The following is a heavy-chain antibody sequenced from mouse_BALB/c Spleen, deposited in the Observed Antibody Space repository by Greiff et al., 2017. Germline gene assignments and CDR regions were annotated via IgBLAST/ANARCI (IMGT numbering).Heavy chain of an antibody. CDR1: GFTFSSYT. CDR2: ISSGGSYT. D-gene: IGHD1-2*01. J-gene: IGHJ2*01. Sequence: EVQGVESGGGLVKPGGSLKLSCAASGFTFSSYTMSWVRQTPEKRLEWVATISSGGSYTYYPDSVKGRFTISRDNAKNTLYLQMSSLKSEDTAMYYCTRGAYGSFDYWGQGTTLTVSS. V-gene: IGHV5-6-4*01. CDR3: TRGAYGSFDY.